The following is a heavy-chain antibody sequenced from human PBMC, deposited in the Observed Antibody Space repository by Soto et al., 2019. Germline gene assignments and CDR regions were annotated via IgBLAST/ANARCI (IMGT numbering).Heavy chain of an antibody. CDR2: LSGSGSLS. J-gene: IGHJ4*02. V-gene: IGHV3-23*01. CDR3: ARDRGGALDS. CDR1: GFTFNTFA. Sequence: AGGSLRLSCVVSGFTFNTFAMTWVRQAPGKGLEWVSALSGSGSLSYYADSVKGRFTISRDNSKNTLYLQMNNLRVDETAVYFCARDRGGALDSWGQGTLVTVSS. D-gene: IGHD2-15*01.